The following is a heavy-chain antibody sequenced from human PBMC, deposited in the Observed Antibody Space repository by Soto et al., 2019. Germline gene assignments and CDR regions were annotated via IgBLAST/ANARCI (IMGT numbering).Heavy chain of an antibody. CDR2: INHSGST. CDR1: GGSFSGYY. J-gene: IGHJ4*02. Sequence: QVQLQQWGAGLLKPSETLSLTCAVYGGSFSGYYWSWIRQPPGKGLEWIGEINHSGSTNYNPSLKSRVTISVDTSKNQFSLKLSSVTAADTAVYYCAREGDGHHTHVYWGQGTLVTVSS. V-gene: IGHV4-34*01. CDR3: AREGDGHHTHVY.